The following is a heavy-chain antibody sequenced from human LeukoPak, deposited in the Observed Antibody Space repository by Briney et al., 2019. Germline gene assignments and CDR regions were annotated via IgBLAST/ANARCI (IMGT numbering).Heavy chain of an antibody. V-gene: IGHV3-30*02. CDR1: GFTFSTYG. J-gene: IGHJ4*02. Sequence: GGSLRLSCAASGFTFSTYGMHWVRQAPGKGLEWVAFIRYDGSNKYYVDSVKGRFTISRDNSKNTLYLQMNSLRPEDTAVYYCAKQRGSVVVMDLDYWGQGTLVTVSS. D-gene: IGHD3-22*01. CDR2: IRYDGSNK. CDR3: AKQRGSVVVMDLDY.